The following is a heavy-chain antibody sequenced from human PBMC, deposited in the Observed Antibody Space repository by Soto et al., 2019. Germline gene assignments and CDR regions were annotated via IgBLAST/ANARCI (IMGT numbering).Heavy chain of an antibody. Sequence: SSVKLSRKASGGTYSRYPISCGRQTTGQGLEWMGRIIPIPGIANYAQKFQGRVTITADKSTSTAYMELSSLRSEDTAVFYCARADYYVRPVLEVWGKGTTVTVSS. CDR3: ARADYYVRPVLEV. D-gene: IGHD3-10*02. V-gene: IGHV1-69*04. J-gene: IGHJ6*04. CDR2: IIPIPGIA. CDR1: GGTYSRYP.